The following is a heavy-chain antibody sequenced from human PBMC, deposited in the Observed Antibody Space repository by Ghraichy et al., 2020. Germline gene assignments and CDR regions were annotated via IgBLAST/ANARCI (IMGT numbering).Heavy chain of an antibody. CDR3: AKEVNQGLWSCYSSYGVDV. Sequence: GGSLRLSCAASGFTFSSYAMSWVRQAPGKGLEWVSGISGSGVSTVYADSVKGRFTISRDDSKNTLYLQMNSLRAEDTAVYYCAKEVNQGLWSCYSSYGVDVWGQGTKVTVAS. D-gene: IGHD3-3*01. CDR2: ISGSGVST. CDR1: GFTFSSYA. V-gene: IGHV3-23*01. J-gene: IGHJ6*01.